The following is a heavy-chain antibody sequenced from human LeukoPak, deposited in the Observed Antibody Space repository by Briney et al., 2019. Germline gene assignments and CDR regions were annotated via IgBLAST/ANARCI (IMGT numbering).Heavy chain of an antibody. CDR1: GFNFSDHY. J-gene: IGHJ4*02. Sequence: GGSLRLSCVASGFNFSDHYMNWVRQAPGKGLEWVSSISSSSSYIYYTDSVKGRFTISRDNSKNTLYLQMNSLRAEDTAVYYCARDSSWSYWGQGTLVTVSS. CDR3: ARDSSWSY. D-gene: IGHD6-13*01. V-gene: IGHV3-21*01. CDR2: ISSSSSYI.